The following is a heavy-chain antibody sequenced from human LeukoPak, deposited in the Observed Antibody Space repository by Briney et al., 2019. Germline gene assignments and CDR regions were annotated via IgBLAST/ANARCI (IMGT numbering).Heavy chain of an antibody. D-gene: IGHD2-15*01. CDR3: AKDAAPVLSYYYYGMDV. CDR2: ISGSGGST. CDR1: GFTVSSNY. V-gene: IGHV3-23*01. Sequence: GGSLRLSCAASGFTVSSNYMSWVRQAPGKGLEWVSAISGSGGSTYYADSVKGRFTISRDNSKNTLYLQMNSLRAEDTAVYYCAKDAAPVLSYYYYGMDVWGQGTTVTVSS. J-gene: IGHJ6*02.